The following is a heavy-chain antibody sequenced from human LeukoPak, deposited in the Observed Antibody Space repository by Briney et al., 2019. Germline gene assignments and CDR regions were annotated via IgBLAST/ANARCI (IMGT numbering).Heavy chain of an antibody. Sequence: SQTLSLTCTVSGGSISSGSHYWTWIRQPAGKGLEYIGRVYSSGSTDSNPSLRSRLTMSVDTSKNQLSLKLSSVTAADTAVYYCARVPHSSGWPENWFDPWGQGTLVTVSS. CDR3: ARVPHSSGWPENWFDP. D-gene: IGHD6-19*01. J-gene: IGHJ5*02. CDR1: GGSISSGSHY. V-gene: IGHV4-61*02. CDR2: VYSSGST.